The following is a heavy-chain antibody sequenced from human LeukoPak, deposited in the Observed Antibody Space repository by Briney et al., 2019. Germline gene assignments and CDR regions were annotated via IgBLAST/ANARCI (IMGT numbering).Heavy chain of an antibody. CDR3: ARVKRDYGDFEDDAFDI. CDR1: GGSISSYY. J-gene: IGHJ3*02. V-gene: IGHV4-4*07. CDR2: IYTSGST. D-gene: IGHD4-17*01. Sequence: SETLSLTCTVSGGSISSYYWSWIRQPAGKGLEWIGRIYTSGSTNNNPSLKSRVTMSVDTSKNQFSLKLSSVTAADTAVYYCARVKRDYGDFEDDAFDIWGQGTMVTVSS.